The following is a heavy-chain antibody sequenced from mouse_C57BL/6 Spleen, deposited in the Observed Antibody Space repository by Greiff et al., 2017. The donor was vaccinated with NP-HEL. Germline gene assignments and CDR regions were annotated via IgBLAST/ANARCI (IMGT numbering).Heavy chain of an antibody. CDR2: IHPNSGST. CDR3: ARVDGYWYFDV. J-gene: IGHJ1*03. V-gene: IGHV1-64*01. CDR1: GYTFTSYW. Sequence: QVQLQQPGAELVKPGASVKLSCKASGYTFTSYWMHWVKQRPRQGLEWIGMIHPNSGSTNYNEKFKSKATLTVDKSSSTAYMQLSSLTSEDSAVYYCARVDGYWYFDVWGTGTTVTVSS.